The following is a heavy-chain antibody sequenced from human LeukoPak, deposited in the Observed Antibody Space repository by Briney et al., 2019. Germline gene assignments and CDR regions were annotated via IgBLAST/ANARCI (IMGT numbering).Heavy chain of an antibody. D-gene: IGHD2-2*01. CDR3: ASLNVVPAARAFQH. Sequence: SETLSLTCTVSGGSISSGGYYWSWIRQPPGKGLEWIGYIYHSGSTYYNPSLKSRVTISVDRSKNQFSLKLSSVTAADTAVYYCASLNVVPAARAFQHWGQGTLVTVSS. CDR1: GGSISSGGYY. J-gene: IGHJ1*01. V-gene: IGHV4-30-2*01. CDR2: IYHSGST.